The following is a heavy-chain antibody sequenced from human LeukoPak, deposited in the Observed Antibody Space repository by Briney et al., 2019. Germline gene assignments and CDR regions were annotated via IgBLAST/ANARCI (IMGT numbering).Heavy chain of an antibody. V-gene: IGHV1-8*01. J-gene: IGHJ6*02. D-gene: IGHD1-1*01. CDR2: MSPNSGNT. Sequence: ASVKVSCKASGYTFTSYDINWVRQATGQGLEWMGWMSPNSGNTGYAQKFQGRVTMTRNTSISTAYMELSSLRSEDTAVYYCARGGRYPLYYGMDVWGQGTTVTVSS. CDR1: GYTFTSYD. CDR3: ARGGRYPLYYGMDV.